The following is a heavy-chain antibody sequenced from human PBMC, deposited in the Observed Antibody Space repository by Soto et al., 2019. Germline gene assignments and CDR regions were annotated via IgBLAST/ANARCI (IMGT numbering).Heavy chain of an antibody. D-gene: IGHD4-17*01. Sequence: SETLSLTCTVSGGSISSYYSSWIRQPPGKGLEWIGYIYYSGSTNYNPSLKSRVTISVDTSKNQFSLKLSSVTAADTAVYYCARGNGDYDSYFDYWGQGTLVTVSS. J-gene: IGHJ4*02. CDR2: IYYSGST. V-gene: IGHV4-59*01. CDR3: ARGNGDYDSYFDY. CDR1: GGSISSYY.